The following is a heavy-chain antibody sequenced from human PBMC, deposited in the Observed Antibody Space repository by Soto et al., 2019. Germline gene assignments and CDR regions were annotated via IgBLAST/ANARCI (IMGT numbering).Heavy chain of an antibody. CDR2: IYYSGST. J-gene: IGHJ4*02. Sequence: SETLSLTCTVSGGSISSSSYYWGWIRQPPGKGLEWIGSIYYSGSTYYNPSLKSRVTISVDTSKNQFSLYLQMNSLRAEDTAVYYCARDDEMGYFDYWGQGTLVTVSS. D-gene: IGHD3-16*01. CDR3: ARDDEMGYFDY. V-gene: IGHV4-39*02. CDR1: GGSISSSSYY.